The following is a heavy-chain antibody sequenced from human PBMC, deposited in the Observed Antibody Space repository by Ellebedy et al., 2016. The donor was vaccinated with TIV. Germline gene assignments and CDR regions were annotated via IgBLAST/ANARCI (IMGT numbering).Heavy chain of an antibody. CDR2: ISYDGSNK. Sequence: GESLKISXAASGFTFSSYAMHWVRQAPGKGLEWVAVISYDGSNKYYADSVKGRFTISRDNSKNTLYLQMNSLRAEDTAVYYCAREGSPGTVDPDAFDIWGQGTMVTVSS. J-gene: IGHJ3*02. V-gene: IGHV3-30-3*01. D-gene: IGHD4-23*01. CDR1: GFTFSSYA. CDR3: AREGSPGTVDPDAFDI.